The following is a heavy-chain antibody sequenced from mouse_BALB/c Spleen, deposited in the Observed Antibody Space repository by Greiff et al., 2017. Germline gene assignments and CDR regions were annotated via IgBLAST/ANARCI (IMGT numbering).Heavy chain of an antibody. D-gene: IGHD1-2*01. CDR3: AKHYYGYAMDY. CDR2: VNPYNGGT. V-gene: IGHV1-19*01. CDR1: GYTFTDYY. J-gene: IGHJ4*01. Sequence: EVQLQQSGPELVKPGASVKMSCKASGYTFTDYYMDWVKQSHGESFEWIGRVNPYNGGTSYNQKFKGKATLTVDKSSSTAYMELNSLTSEDSAVYYCAKHYYGYAMDYWGQGTSVTVSS.